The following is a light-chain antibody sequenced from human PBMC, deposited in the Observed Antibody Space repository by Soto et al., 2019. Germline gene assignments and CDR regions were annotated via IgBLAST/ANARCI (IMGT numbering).Light chain of an antibody. CDR1: SSNIGAGYD. CDR2: GNS. CDR3: AAWDDSLIDYV. V-gene: IGLV1-40*01. Sequence: QSVLTQPPSVSGAPGQRVTISCTGSSSNIGAGYDVHWYQQLPGTAPKLLIYGNSNRPSGVPDRFSGSKSGTSASLAISGLQSEDEADYYCAAWDDSLIDYVFGPGTKVTVL. J-gene: IGLJ1*01.